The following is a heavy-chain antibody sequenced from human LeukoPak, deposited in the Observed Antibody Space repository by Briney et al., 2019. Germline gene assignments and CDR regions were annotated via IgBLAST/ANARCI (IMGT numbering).Heavy chain of an antibody. CDR2: MNPNSGNT. J-gene: IGHJ6*03. CDR1: GYTFTSYD. V-gene: IGHV1-8*01. Sequence: ASVKVSCKASGYTFTSYDINWVRQATGQGLEWMGWMNPNSGNTGYAQKFQGRVTMTRNTSISTAYMELSSLRSEDAAVYYCARGTFWPGITIFGVVNPIYYYYYMDVWGKGTTVTVSS. D-gene: IGHD3-3*01. CDR3: ARGTFWPGITIFGVVNPIYYYYYMDV.